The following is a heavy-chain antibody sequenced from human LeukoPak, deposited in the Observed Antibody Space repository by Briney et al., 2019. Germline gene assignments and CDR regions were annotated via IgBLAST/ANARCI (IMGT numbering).Heavy chain of an antibody. CDR3: ANHPAGFCNGGSCYGVDR. J-gene: IGHJ5*02. V-gene: IGHV3-23*01. CDR1: GFTFSNFA. D-gene: IGHD2-15*01. CDR2: AFGAGDYT. Sequence: GGSLRLSCEASGFTFSNFAMSWVRESPEKGLERGSVAFGAGDYTNYADSVRGRFTISRDNSKNTLYLQMNSLRAEDTALYYCANHPAGFCNGGSCYGVDRWGQGNLVTVSS.